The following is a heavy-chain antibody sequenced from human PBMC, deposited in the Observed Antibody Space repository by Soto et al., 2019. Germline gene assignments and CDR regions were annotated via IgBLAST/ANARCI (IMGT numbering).Heavy chain of an antibody. V-gene: IGHV4-39*01. CDR3: ARLHGWFDH. CDR2: IYYSGST. Sequence: SSETLSLTCTVSGGSISSSSYYWGWIRQPPGKGLEWIGSIYYSGSTYYNPSLKSRVTISVDTSKNQFSLKLSSVTAADTAVYYCARLHGWFDHWGQGTLVTVSS. J-gene: IGHJ5*02. CDR1: GGSISSSSYY. D-gene: IGHD2-8*01.